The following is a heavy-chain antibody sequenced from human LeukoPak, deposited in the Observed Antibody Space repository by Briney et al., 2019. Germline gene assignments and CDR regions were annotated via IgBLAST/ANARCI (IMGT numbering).Heavy chain of an antibody. D-gene: IGHD2-15*01. Sequence: PSETLSLTCNVSGYSISSGYYWGWIRQPPGKGLEWIGSAYHSGIFYYNPSLASRVTISLDTSKNQFSLKLSSVTAADTALYYCARDVVSGTWAFDYWGQGTLVTVSS. CDR2: AYHSGIF. J-gene: IGHJ4*02. CDR3: ARDVVSGTWAFDY. CDR1: GYSISSGYY. V-gene: IGHV4-38-2*02.